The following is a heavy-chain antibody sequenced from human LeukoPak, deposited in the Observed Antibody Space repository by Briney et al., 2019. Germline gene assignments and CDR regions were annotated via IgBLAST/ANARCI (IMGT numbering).Heavy chain of an antibody. CDR1: GYRFTSYW. V-gene: IGHV5-51*01. J-gene: IGHJ6*03. CDR2: IYPGDSDT. Sequence: GESLKISCKGSGYRFTSYWIAWVRQMPGKGLEWMGIIYPGDSDTRYSPSFQGQVTISADKSISTAYLQWSSLKASDTAMYYCARLPSYYYYYMDVWGKGTTVTVSS. CDR3: ARLPSYYYYYMDV.